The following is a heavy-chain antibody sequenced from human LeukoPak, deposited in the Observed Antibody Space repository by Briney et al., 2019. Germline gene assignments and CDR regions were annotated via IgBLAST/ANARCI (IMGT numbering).Heavy chain of an antibody. J-gene: IGHJ6*03. CDR2: ISRSGSAK. V-gene: IGHV3-11*01. D-gene: IGHD2-15*01. CDR3: ARVLRYCSGGNCYSGGLGYMDV. CDR1: GFTFSDYN. Sequence: PGGSLRLSCAASGFTFSDYNMRWIRQAPGKGLEWVSSISRSGSAKYYADSVKGRFTISRDNAKNSLFLQMNSLRAEDTAVYYCARVLRYCSGGNCYSGGLGYMDVWGKGTTVTISS.